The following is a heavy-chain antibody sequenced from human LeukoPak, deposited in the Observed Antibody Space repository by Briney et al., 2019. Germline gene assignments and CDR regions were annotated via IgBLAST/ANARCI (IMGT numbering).Heavy chain of an antibody. V-gene: IGHV4-59*01. CDR2: IYYSGST. CDR1: GGSISSYY. Sequence: SETLSLTCTVSGGSISSYYRSWIRQPPGKGLEWIGYIYYSGSTNYNPSLKSRVTISVDTSKNQFSLKLSSVTAADTAVYYCARGRGYYDSSGYYFDYFDYWGQGTLVTVSS. CDR3: ARGRGYYDSSGYYFDYFDY. D-gene: IGHD3-22*01. J-gene: IGHJ4*02.